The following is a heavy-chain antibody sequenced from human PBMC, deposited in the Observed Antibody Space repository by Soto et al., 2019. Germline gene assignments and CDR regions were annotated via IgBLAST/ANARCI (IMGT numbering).Heavy chain of an antibody. CDR1: GFTFSSYA. V-gene: IGHV3-23*01. J-gene: IGHJ4*02. CDR3: AKGVDGFGELWPIDY. CDR2: ISGSGGST. Sequence: GGSLRLSCAASGFTFSSYAMSWVRQAPGKGLEWVSAISGSGGSTYYADSVKGRFTISRDNSKNTLYLQMNSLRAEDTAVYYCAKGVDGFGELWPIDYWGQGTLVTVSS. D-gene: IGHD3-10*01.